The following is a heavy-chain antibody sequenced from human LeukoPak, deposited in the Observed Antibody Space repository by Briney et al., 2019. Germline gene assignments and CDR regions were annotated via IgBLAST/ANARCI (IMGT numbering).Heavy chain of an antibody. D-gene: IGHD6-19*01. J-gene: IGHJ4*02. V-gene: IGHV3-23*01. CDR2: ISGSGGST. CDR1: GFTFSSYA. CDR3: ARDMSSGWYSNFDY. Sequence: PGGSLRLSCAASGFTFSSYAMSWVRQAPGKGLEWVSAISGSGGSTYYAGSVKGRFTISRDNAKNSLYLQMNSLRVEDTAVYYCARDMSSGWYSNFDYWGQGTLVTVSS.